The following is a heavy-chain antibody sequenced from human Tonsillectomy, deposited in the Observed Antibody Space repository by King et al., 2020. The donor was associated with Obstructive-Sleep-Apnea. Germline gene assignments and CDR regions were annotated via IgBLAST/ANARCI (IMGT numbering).Heavy chain of an antibody. CDR2: INSDGTST. CDR1: GFPFSTYW. J-gene: IGHJ3*01. V-gene: IGHV3-74*01. D-gene: IGHD5-12*01. CDR3: ASRASSGPHAFDL. Sequence: EVQLVQSGGGLVQPGGSLRLSCAASGFPFSTYWMHWVRQAPGKGLVWVSRINSDGTSTSYVDSVKGRFTTSRDNAKNTLYLQMDSLRTEDTAVYYCASRASSGPHAFDLWGQGTMVSVSS.